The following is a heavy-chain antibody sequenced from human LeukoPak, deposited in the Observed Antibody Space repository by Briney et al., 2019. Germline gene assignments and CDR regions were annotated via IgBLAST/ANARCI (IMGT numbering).Heavy chain of an antibody. V-gene: IGHV1-69*06. J-gene: IGHJ4*02. D-gene: IGHD3-10*01. Sequence: GASAKVSCKASGGTFSSYAISWVRQAPGQGLEWMGGIIPIFGTANYAQKFQGRVTITADKSTSTAYMELSSLRSEDTAVYYCARADFVGESLDYWGQGTLVTVSS. CDR3: ARADFVGESLDY. CDR1: GGTFSSYA. CDR2: IIPIFGTA.